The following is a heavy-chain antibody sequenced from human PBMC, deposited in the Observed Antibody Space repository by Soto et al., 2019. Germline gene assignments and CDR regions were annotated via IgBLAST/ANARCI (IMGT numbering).Heavy chain of an antibody. CDR2: IIPIFGTA. V-gene: IGHV1-69*13. D-gene: IGHD5-12*01. CDR1: GGTFSNYA. J-gene: IGHJ4*02. CDR3: ARPVEMATISRSYLFY. Sequence: SVKVSCKASGGTFSNYAINWVRQAPGQGLEWMGGIIPIFGTANYAQKFQGRVTITADESTSTAYLDLSSLRSEDTAVYYCARPVEMATISRSYLFYWGKGTLVTVSS.